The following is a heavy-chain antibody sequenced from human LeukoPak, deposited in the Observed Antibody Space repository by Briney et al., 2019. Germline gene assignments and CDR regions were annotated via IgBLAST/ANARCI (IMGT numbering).Heavy chain of an antibody. CDR3: ARRGYSYGHITNWFDP. CDR1: GYTFTNYW. J-gene: IGHJ5*02. D-gene: IGHD5-18*01. Sequence: GGSLQISGEGAGYTFTNYWMGWGRPVPGKGLEGMGIIYPDDSDTRYSPSFQGQVIISDDKAINTAYLQWSSLKASDTAIYYCARRGYSYGHITNWFDPWGQGTLVTVSS. V-gene: IGHV5-51*01. CDR2: IYPDDSDT.